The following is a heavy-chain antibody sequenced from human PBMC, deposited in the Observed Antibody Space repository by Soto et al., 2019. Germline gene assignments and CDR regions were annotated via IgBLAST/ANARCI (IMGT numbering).Heavy chain of an antibody. J-gene: IGHJ1*01. D-gene: IGHD6-13*01. CDR2: MWYDGSNK. Sequence: GGSLRLSCAASGFTFSSYGMHWVRQAPGKGLEWVAVMWYDGSNKYYADSVRGRFTISRDNSKNTLYLQMNSLRAEDTAVYYCARDRGDGSSWYGGYFQHWGQGTLVTVSS. V-gene: IGHV3-33*01. CDR1: GFTFSSYG. CDR3: ARDRGDGSSWYGGYFQH.